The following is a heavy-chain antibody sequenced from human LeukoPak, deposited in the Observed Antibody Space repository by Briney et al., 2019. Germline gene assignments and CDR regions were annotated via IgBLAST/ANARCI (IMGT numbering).Heavy chain of an antibody. V-gene: IGHV1-18*01. D-gene: IGHD6-19*01. CDR1: GYTFTSYG. Sequence: WASVQVSCKASGYTFTSYGISWVRQAPGQGLEWMGWIIAYNGNTNYAQKLQGRVTMTTDTSTSTAYMELRSLRSDDTAVYCCARARQWLPTGGFDYWGQGTLVTVSS. CDR3: ARARQWLPTGGFDY. J-gene: IGHJ4*02. CDR2: IIAYNGNT.